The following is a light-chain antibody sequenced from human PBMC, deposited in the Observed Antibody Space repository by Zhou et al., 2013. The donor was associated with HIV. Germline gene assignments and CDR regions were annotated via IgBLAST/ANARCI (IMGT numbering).Light chain of an antibody. CDR3: QQYGGSPWT. Sequence: ETVLTQSPGTLSLSPGERATLSCRASQSVSNNFLAWYQQKPGQAPRLLIYGASSRATGIPDKFTGSGSGTDFTFTIARLEPEDFAVYYCQQYGGSPWTFGQGTKVDIK. J-gene: IGKJ1*01. CDR1: QSVSNNF. V-gene: IGKV3-20*01. CDR2: GAS.